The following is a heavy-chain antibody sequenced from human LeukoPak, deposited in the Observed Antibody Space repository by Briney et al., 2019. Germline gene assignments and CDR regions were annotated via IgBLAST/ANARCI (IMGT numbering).Heavy chain of an antibody. CDR1: GGTFSSYA. J-gene: IGHJ3*02. D-gene: IGHD6-13*01. CDR2: IIPIFGTA. V-gene: IGHV1-69*13. CDR3: ARGTRRIAAAGPYAFDI. Sequence: SVTVSCKASGGTFSSYAISWVRQAPGQGLEWMGGIIPIFGTANYAQKFQGRVTITADESTSTAYMELSSLRSEDTAVYYCARGTRRIAAAGPYAFDIWGQGTMVTVSS.